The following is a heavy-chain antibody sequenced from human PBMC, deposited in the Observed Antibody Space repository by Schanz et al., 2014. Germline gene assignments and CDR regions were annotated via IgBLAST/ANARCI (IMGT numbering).Heavy chain of an antibody. CDR1: GFSFSTYA. V-gene: IGHV3-30*04. D-gene: IGHD3-10*01. CDR3: AKDRRDNYGSGTFYFEH. J-gene: IGHJ4*02. Sequence: QVQLVESGGGVVQPGRSLRLSCAASGFSFSTYAMHWVRQAPGKGLEWVAVILYDGSKTYYADSVKGRFTISRDTSKNTLYLQMSSLRAEDTALYFCAKDRRDNYGSGTFYFEHWGQGTLVTVSS. CDR2: ILYDGSKT.